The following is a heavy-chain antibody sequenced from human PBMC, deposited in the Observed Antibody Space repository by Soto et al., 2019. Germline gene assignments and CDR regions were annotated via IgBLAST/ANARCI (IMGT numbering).Heavy chain of an antibody. CDR2: ISAYNGNT. V-gene: IGHV1-18*01. CDR3: ARDRVDAPHLLLRAPSFDP. CDR1: GYTFTSYG. D-gene: IGHD3-22*01. Sequence: ASVKVSCKASGYTFTSYGISWVRQAPGQGLEWMGWISAYNGNTNYAQKLQGRVTMTTDTSTSTAYMELRSLRSDDTAVYYCARDRVDAPHLLLRAPSFDPWGQGTLVTVSS. J-gene: IGHJ5*02.